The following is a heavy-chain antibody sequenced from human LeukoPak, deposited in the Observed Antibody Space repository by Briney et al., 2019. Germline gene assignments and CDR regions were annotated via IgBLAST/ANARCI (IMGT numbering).Heavy chain of an antibody. CDR3: AKSGPVHRYYYYGMDV. D-gene: IGHD2-21*01. CDR1: GFTFNSYA. CDR2: ISGSGGST. Sequence: GGSLRLSCAASGFTFNSYAMSWVRQAPGKGLEWVSAISGSGGSTYYADSVKGRFTISRDNSKNTLYLQMNSLRAEDTAVYYCAKSGPVHRYYYYGMDVWGQGTTVTVSS. V-gene: IGHV3-23*01. J-gene: IGHJ6*02.